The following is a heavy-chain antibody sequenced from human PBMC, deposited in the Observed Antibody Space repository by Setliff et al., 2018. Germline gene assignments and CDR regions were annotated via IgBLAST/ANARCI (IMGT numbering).Heavy chain of an antibody. CDR1: GFIFDEYA. V-gene: IGHV3-9*01. CDR3: VKSDRDSSGWYPDY. J-gene: IGHJ4*02. D-gene: IGHD6-19*01. Sequence: LRLSCAASGFIFDEYAMHWVRQAPGKGLEWVSGISWNSYHIDYAGSVRGRFTISRDNAKNSLYLQMNSLTTEDTAFYYCVKSDRDSSGWYPDYWGQGTLVTVSS. CDR2: ISWNSYHI.